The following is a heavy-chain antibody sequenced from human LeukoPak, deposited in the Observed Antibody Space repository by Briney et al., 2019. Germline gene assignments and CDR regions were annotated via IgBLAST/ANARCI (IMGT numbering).Heavy chain of an antibody. CDR2: ISGSDGST. D-gene: IGHD3-10*01. Sequence: GSLRLSCAASGFTVSSNYMSWARPAPGKGLEWVSAISGSDGSTYYADSVKGRFTISRDNSKNTLYLQMNSLTAEDTAVYYCARDRLYYGFDYWGQGTQVTVSS. J-gene: IGHJ4*02. V-gene: IGHV3-23*01. CDR1: GFTVSSNY. CDR3: ARDRLYYGFDY.